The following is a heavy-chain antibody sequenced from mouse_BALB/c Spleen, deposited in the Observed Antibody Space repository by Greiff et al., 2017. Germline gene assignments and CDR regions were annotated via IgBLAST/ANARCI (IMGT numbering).Heavy chain of an antibody. Sequence: VQLKESGPGLVKPSQSLSLTCTVTGYSITSDYAWNWIRQFPGNQLEWMGYISYSGSTSYNPSLKSRISITRDTSKNQFFLQLNSVTTEDTATYYCARGGNYWYFDVWGAGTTVTVSS. V-gene: IGHV3-2*02. CDR3: ARGGNYWYFDV. J-gene: IGHJ1*01. CDR2: ISYSGST. CDR1: GYSITSDYA. D-gene: IGHD2-1*01.